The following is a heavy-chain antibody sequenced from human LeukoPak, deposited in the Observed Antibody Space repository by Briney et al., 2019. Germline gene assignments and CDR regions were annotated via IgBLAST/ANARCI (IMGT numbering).Heavy chain of an antibody. CDR3: ARASGYYTGYFDC. Sequence: PSQTLSLTCAVSGDSISSSDYYWSWIRQPPGKGLEWIGYIYHSGSTYYNPSLKSRVTISVDRSKNQFSLKLSSVTAADTAVYYCARASGYYTGYFDCWGQGTLVTVSS. CDR1: GDSISSSDYY. J-gene: IGHJ4*02. CDR2: IYHSGST. D-gene: IGHD3-3*01. V-gene: IGHV4-30-2*01.